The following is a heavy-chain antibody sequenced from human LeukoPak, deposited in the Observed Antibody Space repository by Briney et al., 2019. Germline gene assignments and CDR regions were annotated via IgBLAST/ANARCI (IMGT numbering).Heavy chain of an antibody. CDR1: RLSISIYY. Sequence: SETLSLTCTLSRLSISIYYWSWVRQPAGKGLEWIGRISTSGRTNYNPSLKSRVTMSVSTSRKQFSLKLWLLTNMVMAEYYCASEDGSSWINWFDPWGQGTLVTVSS. V-gene: IGHV4-4*07. CDR3: ASEDGSSWINWFDP. J-gene: IGHJ5*02. CDR2: ISTSGRT. D-gene: IGHD6-13*01.